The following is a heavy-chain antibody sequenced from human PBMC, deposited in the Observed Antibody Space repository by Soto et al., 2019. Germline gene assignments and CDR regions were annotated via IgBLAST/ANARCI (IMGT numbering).Heavy chain of an antibody. CDR2: ISSAGNTK. J-gene: IGHJ4*02. Sequence: QVQLVESGGAVVQPGRSLRLSCAASGFTFSNYGMHWVRQAPGKGLEWVAVISSAGNTKYYADSVKGRFTISRDNSKNTIYLQMDSLRVEDTAVYYCSKDHDSSGYYITSDYWGQGTLVTVSS. CDR3: SKDHDSSGYYITSDY. V-gene: IGHV3-30*18. D-gene: IGHD3-22*01. CDR1: GFTFSNYG.